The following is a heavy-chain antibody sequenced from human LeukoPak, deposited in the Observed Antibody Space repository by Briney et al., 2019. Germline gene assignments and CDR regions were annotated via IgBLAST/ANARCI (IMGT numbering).Heavy chain of an antibody. Sequence: AGSLRLSCAASGFTFSSYGMHWVRQAPGKGLEWVAVIWYDGSNKYYADSVKGRFTISRDNSKNTLYLQMNSLRAEDTAVYYCARDIPTYYDFWSGSTDYWGQGTLVTVSS. D-gene: IGHD3-3*01. CDR1: GFTFSSYG. J-gene: IGHJ4*02. CDR2: IWYDGSNK. V-gene: IGHV3-33*01. CDR3: ARDIPTYYDFWSGSTDY.